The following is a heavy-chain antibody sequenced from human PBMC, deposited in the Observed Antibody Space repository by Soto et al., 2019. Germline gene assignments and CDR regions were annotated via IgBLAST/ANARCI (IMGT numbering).Heavy chain of an antibody. CDR3: ARMAY. J-gene: IGHJ4*02. CDR1: GFPFSRYS. Sequence: PGGSLRLSCEASGFPFSRYSLNWVRQAPGKGLEWVSSISSGGNDISYAESVEGRFFTSRDNANNVLYLDMNNLRHEDTAVYYCARMAYWGEGTLVTVS. V-gene: IGHV3-21*06. CDR2: ISSGGNDI.